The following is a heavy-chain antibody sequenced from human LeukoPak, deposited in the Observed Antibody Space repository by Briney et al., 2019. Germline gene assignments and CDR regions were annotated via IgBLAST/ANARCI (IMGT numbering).Heavy chain of an antibody. V-gene: IGHV3-33*01. CDR1: GFTFSNHG. Sequence: PGGSLRLSCAASGFTFSNHGMHWVRQAPGKGLEWVAVIWYDGSNKYYADSVKGRFTISRDNSKNTLYLQMNSLRVDDMAVYYCARDPATTHEDYYGVDVWGQGTTVTVSS. CDR2: IWYDGSNK. J-gene: IGHJ6*02. D-gene: IGHD1-7*01. CDR3: ARDPATTHEDYYGVDV.